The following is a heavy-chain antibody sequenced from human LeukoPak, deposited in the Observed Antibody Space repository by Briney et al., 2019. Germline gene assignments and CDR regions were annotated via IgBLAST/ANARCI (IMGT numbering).Heavy chain of an antibody. V-gene: IGHV1-24*01. Sequence: ASVKVSCKVSGYTLTELSMHWVRQAPGKGLEWMGRFDPEDGETIYAQKFQGRVTMTADTSTDTAYMELSSLRSEDTAVYYCATEGKMVRGVYTDYWGQGTLVTVSS. J-gene: IGHJ4*02. CDR3: ATEGKMVRGVYTDY. CDR1: GYTLTELS. D-gene: IGHD3-10*01. CDR2: FDPEDGET.